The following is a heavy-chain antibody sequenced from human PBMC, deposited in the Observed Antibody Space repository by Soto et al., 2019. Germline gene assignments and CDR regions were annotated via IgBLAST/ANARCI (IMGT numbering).Heavy chain of an antibody. Sequence: EVQLVESGGGLVQPGGSLRLSCAASGFTFSDYAMFWVRQAPGKGLDYVSGINYNGGSTSYANSVKGRFSVSRDNSKNTLYLQMGSLRAEDMAVYYCARGIGSDTMYRNRFFVPWGQGTLVTVSS. CDR3: ARGIGSDTMYRNRFFVP. CDR1: GFTFSDYA. V-gene: IGHV3-64*01. CDR2: INYNGGST. D-gene: IGHD3-10*01. J-gene: IGHJ5*02.